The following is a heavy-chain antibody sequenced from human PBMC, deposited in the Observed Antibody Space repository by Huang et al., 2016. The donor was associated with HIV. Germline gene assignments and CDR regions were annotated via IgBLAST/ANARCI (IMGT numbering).Heavy chain of an antibody. CDR2: INHSRSA. CDR3: ARAGRGVISMVRGVINYFDY. J-gene: IGHJ4*02. D-gene: IGHD3-10*01. V-gene: IGHV4-34*01. CDR1: CGSFKGYY. Sequence: QVHLQQWGAGLLKPSETLSLTCAVYCGSFKGYYWSWIRQPPGKGLEWIGEINHSRSANYNPSLKSRVTVSVDTSKNQFSLKLRSVTAADTAVYYCARAGRGVISMVRGVINYFDYWGQGTLVTVSS.